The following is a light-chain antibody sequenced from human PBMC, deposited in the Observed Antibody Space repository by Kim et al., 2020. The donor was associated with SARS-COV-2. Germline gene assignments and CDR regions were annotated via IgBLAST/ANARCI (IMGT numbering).Light chain of an antibody. J-gene: IGLJ2*01. Sequence: APGKTARVACGGNNIGRKSVPWYQQKPGQAPVLVIYYDSDRPSGIPERFSGSNSGNTATLTISRVEAGDEADYYCQVWDSSSDVVFGGGTQLTVL. CDR3: QVWDSSSDVV. CDR1: NIGRKS. CDR2: YDS. V-gene: IGLV3-21*04.